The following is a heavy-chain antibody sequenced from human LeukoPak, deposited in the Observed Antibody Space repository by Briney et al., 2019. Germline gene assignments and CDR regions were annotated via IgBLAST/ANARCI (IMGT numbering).Heavy chain of an antibody. D-gene: IGHD3-10*01. Sequence: GGSLRLSCAASGFTFSSYTMNWVRQPPGKGLEWVSAISGSGGSTYYADSVKGRFTISRDNSKNTLYLQMNSLRAEDTAVYYCAKAYGEFDAFDIWGQGTTVTVSS. CDR1: GFTFSSYT. V-gene: IGHV3-23*01. CDR3: AKAYGEFDAFDI. J-gene: IGHJ3*02. CDR2: ISGSGGST.